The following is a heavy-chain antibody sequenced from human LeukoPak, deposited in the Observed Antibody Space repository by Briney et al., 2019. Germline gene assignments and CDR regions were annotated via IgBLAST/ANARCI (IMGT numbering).Heavy chain of an antibody. D-gene: IGHD5-12*01. CDR2: INHSGST. CDR1: GGSFSAYY. V-gene: IGHV4-34*01. J-gene: IGHJ4*02. CDR3: ARVRYSGYVDY. Sequence: SETLSLTCAVYGGSFSAYYWSWIRQPPGKGLEWIGEINHSGSTNYNPSLKSRVTISVDTSKNQFSLKLSSVTAADTAVYYCARVRYSGYVDYWGQGTLVTVSS.